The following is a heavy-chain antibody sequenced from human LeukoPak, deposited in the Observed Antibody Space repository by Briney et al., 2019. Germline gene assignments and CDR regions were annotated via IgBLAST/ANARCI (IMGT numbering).Heavy chain of an antibody. J-gene: IGHJ4*02. CDR2: VDYSGRP. Sequence: SETLSLTCTVSGGSITNSDYFWGWIRQPPGKGLEWMGNVDYSGRPHRNPSLMGRVTINADRSRNQFSLNLSSVTAADTAVYFCARLDASLAHLSGSFPDYWGQGAWSPSPQ. CDR1: GGSITNSDYF. D-gene: IGHD3-10*01. CDR3: ARLDASLAHLSGSFPDY. V-gene: IGHV4-39*01.